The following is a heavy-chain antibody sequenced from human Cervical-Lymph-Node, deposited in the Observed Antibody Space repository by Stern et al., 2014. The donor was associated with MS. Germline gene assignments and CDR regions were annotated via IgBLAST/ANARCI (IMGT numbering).Heavy chain of an antibody. Sequence: QLQLQESGPGLVKPSQTLSLTCTVSGDSISGRDYYWSRIRHYPGKGLEWIGYIYYNGRTYYTPSLRGRVTMSVDTSKNQISLNLSSVTAADTAVYYCATGYSNNKFDYWGQGTLVTVSS. CDR3: ATGYSNNKFDY. D-gene: IGHD2-15*01. CDR2: IYYNGRT. V-gene: IGHV4-31*03. CDR1: GDSISGRDYY. J-gene: IGHJ4*02.